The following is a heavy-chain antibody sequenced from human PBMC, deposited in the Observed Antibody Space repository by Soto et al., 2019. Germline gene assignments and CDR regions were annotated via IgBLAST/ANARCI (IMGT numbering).Heavy chain of an antibody. CDR3: ARDRVTTFGVVVYFDY. V-gene: IGHV3-72*01. CDR2: TRNKANSYTT. CDR1: GFTFSDHY. D-gene: IGHD3-3*01. Sequence: EVQLVESGGGLVQPGGSLRLSCAASGFTFSDHYMDWVRQAPGKGLEWVGRTRNKANSYTTEYAASVKGRFTISRDDSKNSLYLQMNSLKTEDTAVYYCARDRVTTFGVVVYFDYWGQGTLVTVSS. J-gene: IGHJ4*02.